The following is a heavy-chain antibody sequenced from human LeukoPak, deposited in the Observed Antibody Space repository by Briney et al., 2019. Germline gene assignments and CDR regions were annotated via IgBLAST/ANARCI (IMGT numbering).Heavy chain of an antibody. CDR1: GFTFNNYW. Sequence: GSLRLSCAASGFTFNNYWIHWVRQAPGKGLVWVSRINTDGTKTLYADSVKGRFTISRDNAKNTLYLQMDSLRAEDTAVYYCSRGQVADYYYYYMDVWGKGTTVTVSS. CDR3: SRGQVADYYYYYMDV. J-gene: IGHJ6*03. V-gene: IGHV3-74*01. CDR2: INTDGTKT.